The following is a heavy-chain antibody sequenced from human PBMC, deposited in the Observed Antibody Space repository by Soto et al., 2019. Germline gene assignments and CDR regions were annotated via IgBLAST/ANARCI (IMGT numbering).Heavy chain of an antibody. CDR3: ARGQGIQLWLGDYYYYGMDV. CDR1: GGTFSSYA. V-gene: IGHV1-69*01. J-gene: IGHJ6*02. D-gene: IGHD5-18*01. CDR2: IIPIFGTA. Sequence: QVQLVQSGAEVKKPGSSVKVSCKASGGTFSSYAISWVRQAPGQGLEWMGGIIPIFGTANYAQKFQGRVTITADESTSTAYMELSSLRSEDTAVYYCARGQGIQLWLGDYYYYGMDVRGQGTTVTVSS.